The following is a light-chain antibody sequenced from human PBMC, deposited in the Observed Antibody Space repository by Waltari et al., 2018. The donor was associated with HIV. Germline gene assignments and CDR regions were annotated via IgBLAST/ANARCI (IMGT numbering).Light chain of an antibody. J-gene: IGKJ2*01. CDR2: GAS. CDR1: QSVNTN. V-gene: IGKV3-15*01. CDR3: HQYNNWPYT. Sequence: MMQSPDILPVSPGEGVTLTCRASQSVNTNVAWYQQRPGQAPRLLIYGASTRGAGFPARFSGGGSGTEFTLTISSLQSEDFALYFCHQYNNWPYTFGQGTKLDIK.